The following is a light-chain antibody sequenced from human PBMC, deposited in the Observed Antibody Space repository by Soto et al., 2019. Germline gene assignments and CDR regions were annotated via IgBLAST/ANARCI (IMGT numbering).Light chain of an antibody. Sequence: EIVLTQSPGTLSLSPGERATLSCRASQSVGNNYLAWYQQKPGQPPRFLMYDASTRATAISDRFSGSGSGTDFTLTITRLEPEDFAVYYCQQYGSTPLTFGGGTKVEIK. CDR1: QSVGNNY. V-gene: IGKV3-20*01. J-gene: IGKJ4*01. CDR2: DAS. CDR3: QQYGSTPLT.